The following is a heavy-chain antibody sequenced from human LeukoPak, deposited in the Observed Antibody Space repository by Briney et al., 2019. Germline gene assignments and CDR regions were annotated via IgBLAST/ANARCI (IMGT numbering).Heavy chain of an antibody. CDR2: IYHSGST. CDR1: GGSISDYY. D-gene: IGHD2-2*01. J-gene: IGHJ6*03. V-gene: IGHV4-59*01. CDR3: ARGDFCSSSNCYLRPMDV. Sequence: PSETLSLTCTVPGGSISDYYWNWIRQPPGKGLEWICYIYHSGSTTYNPSLKSRVTMSVDTAKNQFSLKLRSVTAADTAVYYCARGDFCSSSNCYLRPMDVWGKGTTVTVSS.